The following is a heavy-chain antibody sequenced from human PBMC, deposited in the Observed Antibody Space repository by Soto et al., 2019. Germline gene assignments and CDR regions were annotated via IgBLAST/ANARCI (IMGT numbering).Heavy chain of an antibody. CDR2: ISYDGTNK. CDR3: AKEDSDSVPYYPVPPGFDY. Sequence: GGSLRLSCAASGFTFSTYGMHWVRQAPGKGLEWVAVISYDGTNKFYADSVKGRFTISRDNSKNTLFLQMNSLRAEDAAVYYCAKEDSDSVPYYPVPPGFDYCGPGTLVTVSS. J-gene: IGHJ4*02. V-gene: IGHV3-30*18. D-gene: IGHD3-22*01. CDR1: GFTFSTYG.